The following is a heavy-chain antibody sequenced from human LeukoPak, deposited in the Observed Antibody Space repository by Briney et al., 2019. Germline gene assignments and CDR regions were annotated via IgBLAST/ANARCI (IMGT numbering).Heavy chain of an antibody. V-gene: IGHV3-21*01. D-gene: IGHD4-17*01. Sequence: GGSLRLSCAASGITFNSYTMDWVRQAPGKGLEWVSSISSSSSYIYYAASVKGRFTISRDNSKNTLYLQMNSLRTEDTAVYYCARDATVTLSPSAEYFHHWGQGTLVTVSS. J-gene: IGHJ1*01. CDR3: ARDATVTLSPSAEYFHH. CDR2: ISSSSSYI. CDR1: GITFNSYT.